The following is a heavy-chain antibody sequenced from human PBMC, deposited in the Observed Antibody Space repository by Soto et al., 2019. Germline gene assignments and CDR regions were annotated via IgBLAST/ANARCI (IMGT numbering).Heavy chain of an antibody. Sequence: PVGPLRLSCAASRFTFTTYAMNWVRQAPGKGLEWVALMSSDGTNEHSADSVRGRFTVSRDNSRTTLFLQMNNLRTDDTAVYYCARCVYIILLYCDFDFWGLGTLVTVSS. CDR2: MSSDGTNE. V-gene: IGHV3-30-3*01. J-gene: IGHJ4*02. D-gene: IGHD2-8*02. CDR3: ARCVYIILLYCDFDF. CDR1: RFTFTTYA.